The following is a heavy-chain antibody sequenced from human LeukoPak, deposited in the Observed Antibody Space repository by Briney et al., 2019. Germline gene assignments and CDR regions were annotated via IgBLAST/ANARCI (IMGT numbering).Heavy chain of an antibody. CDR1: GFTFSRYW. D-gene: IGHD7-27*01. CDR2: IKQDGSEK. J-gene: IGHJ5*02. V-gene: IGHV3-7*01. CDR3: AKAPPNWGNWFDP. Sequence: GGSLRLSCAASGFTFSRYWMNWVRQAPGKGLGWVANIKQDGSEKCYVDSVKGRFTVSRDNSKNTLYLQMNSLRAEDTAVYYCAKAPPNWGNWFDPWGQGTLVTVSS.